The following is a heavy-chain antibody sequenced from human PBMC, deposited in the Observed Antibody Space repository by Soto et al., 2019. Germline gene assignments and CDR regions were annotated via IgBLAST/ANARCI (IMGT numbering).Heavy chain of an antibody. D-gene: IGHD5-12*01. CDR2: IWHDGSNK. CDR3: ARGNGYEDSNWFDP. Sequence: QVPLVESGGGVVQPGRSLRLSCAASGFTFSSYGMHWVRQAPGKGLEWVAVIWHDGSNKYYADSVKGRFTISRDNXXHTLYLQMNSLRAEDTAVYYCARGNGYEDSNWFDPWGQGTLVTVSS. V-gene: IGHV3-33*01. CDR1: GFTFSSYG. J-gene: IGHJ5*02.